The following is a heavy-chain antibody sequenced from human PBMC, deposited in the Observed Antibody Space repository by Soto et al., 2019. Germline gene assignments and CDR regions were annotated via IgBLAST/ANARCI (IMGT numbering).Heavy chain of an antibody. V-gene: IGHV4-34*01. CDR3: ARDRQYSQFWSGYQNEGPYNMDV. CDR2: INHSGGT. D-gene: IGHD3-3*02. Sequence: SETLSLTCAVYGGSFRGYYCTWIRQAPGKGLEWIGEINHSGGTNYNSSLKSRVIISVDTSKNQFSLILYSVTAADTAVYFCARDRQYSQFWSGYQNEGPYNMDVWGQGTTVTVSS. CDR1: GGSFRGYY. J-gene: IGHJ6*02.